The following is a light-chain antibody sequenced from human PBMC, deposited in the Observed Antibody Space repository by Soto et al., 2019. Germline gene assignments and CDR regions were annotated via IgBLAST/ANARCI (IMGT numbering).Light chain of an antibody. V-gene: IGKV3-11*01. CDR3: QQRSNWPPT. CDR1: QSVSSY. J-gene: IGKJ4*01. CDR2: DAS. Sequence: EIVWTQSPATLSLSPGERATLSCRASQSVSSYLAWYQQKPGQAPRLLIYDASNRATGIPARFSGSGSGTDFNLTISRLETEDFAVYDCQQRSNWPPTVGGGTKVDIK.